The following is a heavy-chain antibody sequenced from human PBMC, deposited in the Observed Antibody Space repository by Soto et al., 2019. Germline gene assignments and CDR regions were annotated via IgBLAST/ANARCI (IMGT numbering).Heavy chain of an antibody. CDR3: ARSPLFLGGTEYYFDY. CDR2: INAGNGNT. Sequence: ASVKVSCKASGCTFTSYAMHWVRQAPGQRLEWMGWINAGNGNTETSQRLQARVTLTRDTSANTAHMDLSSLGSEDTAVYYCARSPLFLGGTEYYFDYWGQGTMVTVSS. J-gene: IGHJ4*02. D-gene: IGHD2-21*02. V-gene: IGHV1-3*01. CDR1: GCTFTSYA.